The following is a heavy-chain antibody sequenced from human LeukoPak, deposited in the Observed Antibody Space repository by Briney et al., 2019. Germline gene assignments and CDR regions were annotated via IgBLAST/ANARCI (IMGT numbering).Heavy chain of an antibody. CDR2: INHSGST. D-gene: IGHD1-14*01. CDR3: ARVPPEGYYFDY. J-gene: IGHJ4*02. CDR1: GGSISSYY. Sequence: SETLSLTCTVSGGSISSYYWSWIRQPPGKGLEWIGEINHSGSTNYNPSLKSRVTISVDTSKNQFSLKLSSVTAADTAVYYCARVPPEGYYFDYWGQGTLVTVSS. V-gene: IGHV4-34*01.